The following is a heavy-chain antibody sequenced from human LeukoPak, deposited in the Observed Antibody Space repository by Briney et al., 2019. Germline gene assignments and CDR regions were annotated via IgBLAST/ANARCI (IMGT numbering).Heavy chain of an antibody. CDR2: IYPGDSDT. D-gene: IGHD2-21*02. CDR1: GYSFTSYW. V-gene: IGHV5-51*01. Sequence: GESLKISCKGSGYSFTSYWIGWVRQMPGKGLEWMGIIYPGDSDTRYSPSFQGQVTISADKSISTAYLQWSSLKASGTAMYYCATPAYCGGDCYSDWGQGTLVTVSS. CDR3: ATPAYCGGDCYSD. J-gene: IGHJ4*02.